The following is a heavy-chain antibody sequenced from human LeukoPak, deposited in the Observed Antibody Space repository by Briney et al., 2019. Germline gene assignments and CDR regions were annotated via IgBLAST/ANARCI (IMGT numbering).Heavy chain of an antibody. D-gene: IGHD5-24*01. J-gene: IGHJ4*02. CDR1: GGSISSYY. CDR3: ARGGATLRWLQLPYYFDY. V-gene: IGHV4-59*08. Sequence: SETLSLTCTVSGGSISSYYWSWIRQPPGKGLEWIGYIYYSGSTNYNPSLKSRVTISVDTSKNQFSLKLSSVTAADTAAYYCARGGATLRWLQLPYYFDYWGQGTLVTVSS. CDR2: IYYSGST.